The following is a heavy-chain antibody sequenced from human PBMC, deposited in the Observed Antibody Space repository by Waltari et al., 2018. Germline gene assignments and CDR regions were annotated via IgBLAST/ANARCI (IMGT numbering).Heavy chain of an antibody. CDR2: INHSGST. J-gene: IGHJ3*02. D-gene: IGHD3-3*01. CDR3: ARASIFGVVIILDAFDI. V-gene: IGHV4-34*01. Sequence: QVQLQQWGAGLLKPSETLSLTCAVYGGSFSGYYWSWIRHPPGKGREWIGEINHSGSTNYNPSLKSRVTISVDTSKNQFALKLSSVTAADTAVYYCARASIFGVVIILDAFDIWGQGTMVTVSS. CDR1: GGSFSGYY.